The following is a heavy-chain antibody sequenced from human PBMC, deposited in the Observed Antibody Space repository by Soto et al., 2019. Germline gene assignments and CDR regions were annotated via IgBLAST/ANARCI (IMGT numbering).Heavy chain of an antibody. J-gene: IGHJ6*02. CDR2: IIPIFGTA. Sequence: SVKVSCKAPGGTFSSYAISWVRQAPGQGLEWMGGIIPIFGTANYAQKFQGRVTITADESTSTAYMELSSLRSEDTAVYYCVRRDGSGSSYYYGMDVWGQGTTVTVSS. CDR1: GGTFSSYA. D-gene: IGHD3-10*01. CDR3: VRRDGSGSSYYYGMDV. V-gene: IGHV1-69*13.